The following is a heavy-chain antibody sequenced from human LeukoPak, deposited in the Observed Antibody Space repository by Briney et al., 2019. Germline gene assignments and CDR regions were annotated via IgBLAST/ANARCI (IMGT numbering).Heavy chain of an antibody. CDR1: GGSISNY. CDR2: IYYSGST. V-gene: IGHV4-59*01. D-gene: IGHD4-17*01. Sequence: SETLSLTCTVSGGSISNYWSWLRQPPGKGLEWIGYIYYSGSTNYNPSLKSRVTISVDTSKNQFSLKLSSVTAADTAVYYCARRTVTHGYFDLWGRGTLVTVSS. J-gene: IGHJ2*01. CDR3: ARRTVTHGYFDL.